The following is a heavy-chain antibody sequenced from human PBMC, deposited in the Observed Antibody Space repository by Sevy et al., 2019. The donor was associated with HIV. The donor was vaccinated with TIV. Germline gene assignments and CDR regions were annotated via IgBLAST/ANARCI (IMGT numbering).Heavy chain of an antibody. CDR3: ARDRTVYDSPSRHYYYLMDV. D-gene: IGHD5-12*01. V-gene: IGHV4-34*01. CDR1: GASFSDYY. J-gene: IGHJ6*02. CDR2: INYSGST. Sequence: SETLSLTCGVYGASFSDYYWSWIRQPPGKGLEWIGEINYSGSTNYNPPLKSRVSISVDTSKNQLSLKVSSVTAADAAVYYCARDRTVYDSPSRHYYYLMDVWGQGTTVTVSS.